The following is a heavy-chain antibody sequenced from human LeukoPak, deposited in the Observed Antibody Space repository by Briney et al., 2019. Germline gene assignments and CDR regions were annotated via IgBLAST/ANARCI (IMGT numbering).Heavy chain of an antibody. CDR3: ARGAIDSSWYYFDY. V-gene: IGHV3-48*03. Sequence: PGGSLRLSCAASGFTFSSYEMNWVRQAPGKGLEWVSYISSSGSTIYYADSVKGRFTISRDNAKNSLYLQMNSLRAEDTAVYYCARGAIDSSWYYFDYWGQGTLVTVSS. D-gene: IGHD6-13*01. CDR1: GFTFSSYE. CDR2: ISSSGSTI. J-gene: IGHJ4*02.